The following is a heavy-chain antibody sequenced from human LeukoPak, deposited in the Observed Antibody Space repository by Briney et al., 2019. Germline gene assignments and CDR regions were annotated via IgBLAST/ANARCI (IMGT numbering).Heavy chain of an antibody. CDR3: ARDLIPSVAVAPFDP. J-gene: IGHJ5*02. D-gene: IGHD2-15*01. Sequence: PVASVKVSCKASGGTFSSYAISWVRQAPGQGLEWMGRIIPILGIANYAQKFQGRVTITADKSTSTAYMELSSLRSEDTAVYYCARDLIPSVAVAPFDPWGQGTLVTVSS. CDR2: IIPILGIA. V-gene: IGHV1-69*04. CDR1: GGTFSSYA.